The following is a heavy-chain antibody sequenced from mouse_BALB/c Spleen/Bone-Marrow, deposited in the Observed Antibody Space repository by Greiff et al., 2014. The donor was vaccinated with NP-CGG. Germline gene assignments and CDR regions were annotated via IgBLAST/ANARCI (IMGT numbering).Heavy chain of an antibody. CDR3: SREITRYAVDY. V-gene: IGHV1-54*01. D-gene: IGHD2-4*01. Sequence: VQLQQSGAELVRPGTSVKVSCKASGYAFTNYWIEWVKQRPGQGLEWVGVINPGSGGVNYNEKFKGKATLTADKSPSTAYIQLSSLTSDDSAVYFCSREITRYAVDYWGQGTSVTVSS. CDR1: GYAFTNYW. J-gene: IGHJ4*01. CDR2: INPGSGGV.